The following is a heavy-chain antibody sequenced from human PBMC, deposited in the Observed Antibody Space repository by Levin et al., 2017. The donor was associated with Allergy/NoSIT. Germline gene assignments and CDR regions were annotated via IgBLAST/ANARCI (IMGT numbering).Heavy chain of an antibody. J-gene: IGHJ4*02. CDR3: AKETEHSYADY. Sequence: QPGGSLRLSCAASGFTFNNFAMSWLRQPPGKGLEWVSAISGSGDNTYYADSVKGRFTISRDNSKNTLHLQMNSLRVEDTAIYYCAKETEHSYADYWGQGTLVTVSS. CDR1: GFTFNNFA. V-gene: IGHV3-23*01. D-gene: IGHD3-16*01. CDR2: ISGSGDNT.